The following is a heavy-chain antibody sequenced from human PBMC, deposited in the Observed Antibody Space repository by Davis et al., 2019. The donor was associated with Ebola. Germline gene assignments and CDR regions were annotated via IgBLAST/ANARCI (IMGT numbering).Heavy chain of an antibody. CDR3: ARAGRYFDWLLFSY. D-gene: IGHD3-9*01. CDR1: GFTFSDYY. J-gene: IGHJ4*02. V-gene: IGHV3-11*01. Sequence: GESLKISCAASGFTFSDYYMSWIRQAPGKGLEWVSYISSSGSTIYYADSVKGRFTISRDNAKNSLYLQMNSLRAEDTAVYYCARAGRYFDWLLFSYWGQGTLVTVSS. CDR2: ISSSGSTI.